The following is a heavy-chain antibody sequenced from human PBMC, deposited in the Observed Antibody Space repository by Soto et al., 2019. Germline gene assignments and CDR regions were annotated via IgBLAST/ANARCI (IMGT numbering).Heavy chain of an antibody. CDR1: GGTFSSYA. CDR2: IIPIFGTA. Sequence: QVQLVQSGAEVKKPGSSVKVSCKASGGTFSSYAISWVRQAPGQGLEWMGGIIPIFGTANYAQKFQGRVTIAADESTSTDDMELSSLRSEDTAVYYCARVYCSGGSCYSDYWGQGTLVTVSS. D-gene: IGHD2-15*01. CDR3: ARVYCSGGSCYSDY. V-gene: IGHV1-69*12. J-gene: IGHJ4*02.